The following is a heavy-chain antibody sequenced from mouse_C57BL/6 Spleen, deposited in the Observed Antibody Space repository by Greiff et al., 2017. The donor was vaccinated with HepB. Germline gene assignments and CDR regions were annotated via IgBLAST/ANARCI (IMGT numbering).Heavy chain of an antibody. Sequence: VKLQQPGAELVRPGTSVKLSCKASGYTFTSYWMHWVKQRPGQGLEWIGVIDPSDSYTNYNQKFKGKATLTVDTSSSTAYMQLSSLTSEDSAVYYCAREDYGSPDYWGQGTTLTVSS. CDR3: AREDYGSPDY. D-gene: IGHD1-1*01. J-gene: IGHJ2*01. V-gene: IGHV1-59*01. CDR1: GYTFTSYW. CDR2: IDPSDSYT.